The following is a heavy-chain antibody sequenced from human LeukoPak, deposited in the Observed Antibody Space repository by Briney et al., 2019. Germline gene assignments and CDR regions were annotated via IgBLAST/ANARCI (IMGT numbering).Heavy chain of an antibody. V-gene: IGHV1-46*01. J-gene: IGHJ5*02. CDR2: INPSGGST. Sequence: ASVKVSCKVSGYTLTELSMHWVRQAPGQGLEWMGIINPSGGSTSYAQKFQGRVTMTRDMSTSTVYMELSSLRSEDTAVYYCARERYSSSWYWFDPWGQGTLVTVSS. D-gene: IGHD6-13*01. CDR1: GYTLTELS. CDR3: ARERYSSSWYWFDP.